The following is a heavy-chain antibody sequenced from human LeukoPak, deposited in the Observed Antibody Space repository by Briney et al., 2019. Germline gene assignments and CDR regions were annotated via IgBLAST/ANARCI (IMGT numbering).Heavy chain of an antibody. CDR2: IHHSGGT. CDR3: ARATASGSGRAYDH. D-gene: IGHD3-10*01. CDR1: GGSITSRDFY. V-gene: IGHV4-61*05. Sequence: SETLSLTCSVSGGSITSRDFYWGWIRQSPGKRLEWIGEIHHSGGTNSNPSLKNRLTMSIDMSKNQFSLKLKSVTAADTAVYYCARATASGSGRAYDHWAQGNLVPVSS. J-gene: IGHJ4*02.